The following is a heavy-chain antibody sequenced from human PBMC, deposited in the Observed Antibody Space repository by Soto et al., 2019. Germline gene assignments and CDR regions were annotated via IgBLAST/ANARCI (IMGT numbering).Heavy chain of an antibody. CDR3: ARETYGVTTAGSWFDP. CDR2: IIPILGIA. CDR1: GGTFSSYT. D-gene: IGHD4-17*01. J-gene: IGHJ5*02. V-gene: IGHV1-69*08. Sequence: QVQLVQSGAEVKKPGSSVKVSCKASGGTFSSYTISWVRQAPGQGLEWMGRIIPILGIANYAQKFQGRVTITADKSTSTAHMELSSLRSEDTAVYYCARETYGVTTAGSWFDPWGQGTLVTVSS.